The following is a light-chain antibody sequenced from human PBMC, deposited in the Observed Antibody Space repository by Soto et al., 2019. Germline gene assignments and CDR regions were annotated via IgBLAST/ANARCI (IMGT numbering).Light chain of an antibody. CDR2: GSS. V-gene: IGKV3-15*01. CDR3: QQHSNWPRT. J-gene: IGKJ1*01. Sequence: EIVMTQSPATLSVSPGERATLSCRASQSVSNNLAWYQQNPGQAPRLLIHGSSTRATGIPARFSGSGSGTEFTLTISGLQSEDFAVYYCQQHSNWPRTFGQGTKV. CDR1: QSVSNN.